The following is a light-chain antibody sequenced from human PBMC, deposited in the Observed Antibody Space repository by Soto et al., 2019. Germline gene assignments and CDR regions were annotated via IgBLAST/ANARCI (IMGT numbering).Light chain of an antibody. CDR3: QQYGTSPQT. J-gene: IGKJ1*01. CDR1: QIVSSAY. CDR2: DAS. Sequence: ELVLTQSPGTLSLSPGESATLSCRASQIVSSAYVAWYQQKPGQAPKLLTYDASRRASGTPDRFSGSGSGTDYTLTISRLEPEDFAVYYCQQYGTSPQTFGQGTKVDI. V-gene: IGKV3-20*01.